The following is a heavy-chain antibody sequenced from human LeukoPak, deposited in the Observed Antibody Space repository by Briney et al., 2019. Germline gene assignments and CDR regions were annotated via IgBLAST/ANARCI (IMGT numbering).Heavy chain of an antibody. CDR1: GFTFSSDA. CDR3: AKDQFDYVWGSYRYTLFDY. J-gene: IGHJ4*02. V-gene: IGHV3-23*01. Sequence: GGSLRLSCAASGFTFSSDAMRWVRQAPGKGLEWVSAISGGGGSTYYADSVKGRFTISRDNSKNTLYLQMNSLRAEDTAVYYCAKDQFDYVWGSYRYTLFDYWGQGTLVTVSS. CDR2: ISGGGGST. D-gene: IGHD3-16*02.